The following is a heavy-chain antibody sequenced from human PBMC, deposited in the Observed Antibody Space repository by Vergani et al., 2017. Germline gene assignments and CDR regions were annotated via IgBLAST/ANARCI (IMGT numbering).Heavy chain of an antibody. Sequence: QVQLQQWGAGLLKPSETLSLTCAVYGGSFSGYYWSWIRQPPGKGLEWIGEINHSGSTNYNPSLKSRVTISVDTSKNQFSLKLSSVTAADTAVYYCARPRGYCSSTSCRYYYYYYGMGVWGQGTTVTVSS. CDR2: INHSGST. V-gene: IGHV4-34*01. CDR3: ARPRGYCSSTSCRYYYYYYGMGV. CDR1: GGSFSGYY. D-gene: IGHD2-2*01. J-gene: IGHJ6*02.